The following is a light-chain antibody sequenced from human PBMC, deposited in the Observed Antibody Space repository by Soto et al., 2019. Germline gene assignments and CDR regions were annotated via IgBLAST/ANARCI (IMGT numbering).Light chain of an antibody. Sequence: SYELTQPPSVSVSPGQTASITCSGDKLGDKYACWYQQKPGQSPALVIYQDSKRPSGIPERFSGSNSGNTATLTISGTQAMDEADYYCQAWDSSPYVVFGGGTKVTVL. J-gene: IGLJ2*01. CDR3: QAWDSSPYVV. CDR2: QDS. V-gene: IGLV3-1*01. CDR1: KLGDKY.